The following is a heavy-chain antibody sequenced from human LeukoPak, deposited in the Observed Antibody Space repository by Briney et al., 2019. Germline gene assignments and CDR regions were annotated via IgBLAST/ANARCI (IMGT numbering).Heavy chain of an antibody. D-gene: IGHD3-10*01. Sequence: SETLSLTCTVSGGSISSYYWSWIRQPAGKGLEWIGRINTSGSTNYNPSLKSRVTMSVDTSKNQFSLKLSSVTAADTAVYYCASGREWGSYYPSWGQGTLVTVSS. J-gene: IGHJ4*02. V-gene: IGHV4-4*07. CDR2: INTSGST. CDR1: GGSISSYY. CDR3: ASGREWGSYYPS.